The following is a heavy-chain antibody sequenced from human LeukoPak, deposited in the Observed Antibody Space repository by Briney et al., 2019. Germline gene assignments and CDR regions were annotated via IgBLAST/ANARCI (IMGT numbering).Heavy chain of an antibody. Sequence: SETLSLTCTVSGGSISRSSYYWGWIRQPPGKGLEWIGSIYYSGSTYYNPSLKSRVTISVDTSKNQFSLKLSSVTAADTAVYYCARQNIVVVPAAILKVWFDPWGQGTLVTVSS. D-gene: IGHD2-2*01. CDR1: GGSISRSSYY. J-gene: IGHJ5*02. CDR2: IYYSGST. V-gene: IGHV4-39*01. CDR3: ARQNIVVVPAAILKVWFDP.